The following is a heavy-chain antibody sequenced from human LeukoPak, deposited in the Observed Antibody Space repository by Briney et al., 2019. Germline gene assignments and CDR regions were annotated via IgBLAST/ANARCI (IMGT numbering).Heavy chain of an antibody. CDR2: INHSGST. V-gene: IGHV4-39*06. CDR3: ARRKGYVGWFDP. J-gene: IGHJ5*02. D-gene: IGHD1-1*01. Sequence: PSETLSLTCTVSGGSISSSSYYWGWIRQPPGKGLEWIGEINHSGSTNYNPSLKSRVTISVDTSKNQFTLKLSSVTAADTAVYYCARRKGYVGWFDPWGQGTLVTVSS. CDR1: GGSISSSSYY.